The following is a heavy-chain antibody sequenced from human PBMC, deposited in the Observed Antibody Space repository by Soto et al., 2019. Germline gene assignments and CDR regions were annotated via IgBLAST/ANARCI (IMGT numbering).Heavy chain of an antibody. CDR3: ARTAAAVKYYYGMDV. CDR2: IFPGDSDT. D-gene: IGHD6-13*01. J-gene: IGHJ6*02. Sequence: EVQLVPSGAEVKKPGESLKISCKGSGDSFNSYWSGWVRQMPGKGLELMGIIFPGDSDTRYSPSFRGQVTISADKSISPAYLQWRSLESSDTAMYYCARTAAAVKYYYGMDVWGQGTTVTVSS. V-gene: IGHV5-51*01. CDR1: GDSFNSYW.